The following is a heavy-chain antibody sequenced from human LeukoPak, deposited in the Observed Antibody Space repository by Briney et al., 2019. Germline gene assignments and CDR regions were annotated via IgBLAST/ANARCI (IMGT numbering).Heavy chain of an antibody. V-gene: IGHV3-30*04. D-gene: IGHD4-23*01. CDR1: GFTFSSYA. Sequence: GGSLRLSCAASGFTFSSYAMHWARQAPGKGLEWVAVISYDGSNKYYADSVKGRFTISRDNSKNTLYLQMNSLRAEDTAVYYCARSPVVNDHVDYWGQGTLVTVSS. CDR3: ARSPVVNDHVDY. CDR2: ISYDGSNK. J-gene: IGHJ4*02.